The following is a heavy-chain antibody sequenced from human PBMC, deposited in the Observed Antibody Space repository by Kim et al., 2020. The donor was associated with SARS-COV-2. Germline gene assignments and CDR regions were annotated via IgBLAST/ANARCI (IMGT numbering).Heavy chain of an antibody. CDR1: GFTFSSYG. Sequence: GGSLRLSCAASGFTFSSYGMHWVRQAPGKGLEWVAVIWYDGSNKYYADSVKGRFTISRDNSKNTLYLQMNSLRAEDTAVYYCARSHIVVVPAADAFDIWGQGTMVTVSS. CDR3: ARSHIVVVPAADAFDI. CDR2: IWYDGSNK. D-gene: IGHD2-2*01. J-gene: IGHJ3*02. V-gene: IGHV3-33*01.